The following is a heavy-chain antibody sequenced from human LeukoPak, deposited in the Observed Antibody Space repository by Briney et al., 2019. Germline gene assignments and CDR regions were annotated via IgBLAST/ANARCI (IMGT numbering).Heavy chain of an antibody. Sequence: ASVKVSCXASGGTFSSYAISWVRQAPGQGLEWMGGIIPIFGTANYAQKFQGGVTITTDESTSTAYMELSSLRSEDTAVYYCANQLRFLEWLPGDWGQGTLVTVSS. CDR1: GGTFSSYA. J-gene: IGHJ4*02. D-gene: IGHD3-3*01. V-gene: IGHV1-69*05. CDR3: ANQLRFLEWLPGD. CDR2: IIPIFGTA.